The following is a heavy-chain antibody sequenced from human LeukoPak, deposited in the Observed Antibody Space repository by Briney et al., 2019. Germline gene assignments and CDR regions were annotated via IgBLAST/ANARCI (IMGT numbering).Heavy chain of an antibody. CDR2: IYYSGST. Sequence: SETLSLTCTVSGGSISSYYWSWIRQSPGKGLEWIGYIYYSGSTNYNPSLKSRVTISVDTSKNQFSLKLSSVTAADTAVYYCARAGGRSGWFLYYFDYWGQGTLVTVSS. CDR3: ARAGGRSGWFLYYFDY. CDR1: GGSISSYY. D-gene: IGHD6-19*01. V-gene: IGHV4-59*08. J-gene: IGHJ4*02.